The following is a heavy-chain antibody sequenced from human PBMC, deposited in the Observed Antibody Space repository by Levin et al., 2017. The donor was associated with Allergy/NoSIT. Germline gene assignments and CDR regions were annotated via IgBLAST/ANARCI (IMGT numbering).Heavy chain of an antibody. CDR2: INWKGGRT. CDR3: ARDKWIAVAGGFDY. CDR1: GFTFDDYG. V-gene: IGHV3-20*04. Sequence: GGSLRLSCAASGFTFDDYGMNWVRQAPGKGLEWVSGINWKGGRTGYADSVKGRFTISRDNAKNSLYLQMNSLRAEDTALYYCARDKWIAVAGGFDYCGQGTLVTVSS. D-gene: IGHD6-19*01. J-gene: IGHJ4*02.